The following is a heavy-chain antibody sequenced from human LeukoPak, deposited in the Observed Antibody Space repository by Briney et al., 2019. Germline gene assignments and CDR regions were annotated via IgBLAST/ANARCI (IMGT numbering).Heavy chain of an antibody. J-gene: IGHJ1*01. CDR3: ASWGDTTAEYFQR. D-gene: IGHD2-21*02. CDR1: GYTFTNYG. V-gene: IGHV1-3*04. Sequence: ASVKVSCKTSGYTFTNYGMHWVRQAPRQSPEWMGWINTGNGNTKSSQKFQDRVTLTRDTSASTAYMELNSLSSEDTAVYYCASWGDTTAEYFQRWGQGTLVTVSS. CDR2: INTGNGNT.